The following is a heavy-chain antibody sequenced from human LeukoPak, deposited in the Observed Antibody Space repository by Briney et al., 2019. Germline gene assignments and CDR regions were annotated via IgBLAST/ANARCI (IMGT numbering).Heavy chain of an antibody. Sequence: ASVKVSCKASGYTLTGYYMHWVRQAPGQGLEWMGWINPDSGGTNYAQKFQGRVTMTRDTSISTPYMELSRLRSDDTTVYYCARVPMVRSRIDEYYFDYWGQGTLVTVSS. CDR3: ARVPMVRSRIDEYYFDY. D-gene: IGHD3-10*01. CDR2: INPDSGGT. CDR1: GYTLTGYY. V-gene: IGHV1-2*02. J-gene: IGHJ4*02.